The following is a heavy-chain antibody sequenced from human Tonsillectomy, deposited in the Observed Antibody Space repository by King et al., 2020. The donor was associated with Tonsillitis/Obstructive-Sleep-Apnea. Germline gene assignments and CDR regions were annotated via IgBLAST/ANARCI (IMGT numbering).Heavy chain of an antibody. CDR1: GFSLSSSGMS. V-gene: IGHV2-70*11. CDR2: IDWDDDK. J-gene: IGHJ6*03. D-gene: IGHD5-12*01. CDR3: ARSTVATANKYYYMDV. Sequence: VTLKESGPALVKPTQTLTLTCTFSGFSLSSSGMSVSWIRQPPGKALECLARIDWDDDKYYRTSLKTRLTISKDTSKNQVVLKMTDMDPVDTATYYCARSTVATANKYYYMDVWGKGTTVTVSS.